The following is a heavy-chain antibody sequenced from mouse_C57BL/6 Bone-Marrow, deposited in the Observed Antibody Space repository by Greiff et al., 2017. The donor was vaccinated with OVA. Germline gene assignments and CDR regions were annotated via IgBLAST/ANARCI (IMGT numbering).Heavy chain of an antibody. CDR1: GYTFTSYG. Sequence: QVQLQQSGAELARPGASVKLSCKASGYTFTSYGISWVKQRTGQGLEWIGEIYPRSGNTYYNEKFKGKATLTADKSSSTAYMELRSLTSEDSAVYFCARDYYGSSTVYFDYWGQGTTLTVSS. CDR3: ARDYYGSSTVYFDY. V-gene: IGHV1-81*01. J-gene: IGHJ2*01. CDR2: IYPRSGNT. D-gene: IGHD1-1*01.